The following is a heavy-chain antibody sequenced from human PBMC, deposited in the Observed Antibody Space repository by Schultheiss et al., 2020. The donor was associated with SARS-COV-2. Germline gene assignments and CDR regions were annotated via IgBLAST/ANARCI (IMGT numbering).Heavy chain of an antibody. J-gene: IGHJ3*02. CDR3: ARYNLVITGPDAFDI. Sequence: SETLSLTCTVSGGSISSSSYYWGWIRQPAGKGLEWIGRIYTSGSTNYNPSLKSRVTMSVDTSKNQFSLKLSSVTAADTAVYYCARYNLVITGPDAFDIWGQGTMVTVSS. D-gene: IGHD3-22*01. CDR1: GGSISSSSYY. CDR2: IYTSGST. V-gene: IGHV4-61*02.